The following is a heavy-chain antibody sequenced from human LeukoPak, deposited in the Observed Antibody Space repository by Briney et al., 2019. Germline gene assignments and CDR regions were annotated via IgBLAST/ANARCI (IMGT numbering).Heavy chain of an antibody. CDR3: TSGGDIVVVVAATLDY. V-gene: IGHV3-49*03. D-gene: IGHD2-15*01. Sequence: PGGSLRLSCTASGFTLGDYAMSWFRQAPGKGLEWVGFIRSKAYGGTTEYAASVKGRFTISRDDSKSIAYLQMNSLKTEDTAVYYCTSGGDIVVVVAATLDYWGQGTLVTVSS. CDR2: IRSKAYGGTT. J-gene: IGHJ4*02. CDR1: GFTLGDYA.